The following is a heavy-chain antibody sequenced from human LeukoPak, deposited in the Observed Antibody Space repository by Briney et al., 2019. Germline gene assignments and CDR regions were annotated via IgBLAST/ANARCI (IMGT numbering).Heavy chain of an antibody. Sequence: VASVKVSCKASGGTFSSYAISWVRQAPGQGLEWMGRIIPILGIANYAQKFQGRVTITADKSTSTAYMELSSLRSEDTAVYYCARDRDGGGYDWDVPFDYWGQGTLVTVSS. CDR1: GGTFSSYA. V-gene: IGHV1-69*04. D-gene: IGHD5-12*01. CDR2: IIPILGIA. CDR3: ARDRDGGGYDWDVPFDY. J-gene: IGHJ4*02.